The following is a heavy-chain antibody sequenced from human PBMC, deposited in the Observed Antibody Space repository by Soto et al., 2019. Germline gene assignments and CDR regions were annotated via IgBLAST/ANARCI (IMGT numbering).Heavy chain of an antibody. CDR2: INPSGGST. V-gene: IGHV1-46*03. D-gene: IGHD3-10*01. Sequence: QVQLVQSGAEVKKPGASVKVSCKASGYTFTSYYMHWVRQAPGQGLEWMGIINPSGGSTSYAQKFQGRVTMTRDTSTSTVYMELSRLRSEDTAVYYCARELKFGECDYWVQGTLVTVSS. CDR3: ARELKFGECDY. CDR1: GYTFTSYY. J-gene: IGHJ4*02.